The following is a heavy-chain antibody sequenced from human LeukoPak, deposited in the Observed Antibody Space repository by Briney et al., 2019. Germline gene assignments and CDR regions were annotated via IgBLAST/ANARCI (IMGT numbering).Heavy chain of an antibody. V-gene: IGHV4-59*12. CDR2: IYYSGST. J-gene: IGHJ5*02. D-gene: IGHD4-17*01. Sequence: SETLSLTCTVSGGSISSYYWSWIRQPPGKGLEWIGYIYYSGSTNYNPSLKSRVTISVDTSKNQFSLKLSSVTAADTAVYYCARGDYGDYDDNWFDPWGQGTLVTVSS. CDR1: GGSISSYY. CDR3: ARGDYGDYDDNWFDP.